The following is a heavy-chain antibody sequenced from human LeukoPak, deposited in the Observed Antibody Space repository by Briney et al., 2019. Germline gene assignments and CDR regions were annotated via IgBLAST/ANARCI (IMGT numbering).Heavy chain of an antibody. CDR2: ISYDGSNK. CDR1: GFTFSSYG. J-gene: IGHJ4*02. CDR3: ARDSPRYSGSYGNYFDY. V-gene: IGHV3-30*05. D-gene: IGHD1-26*01. Sequence: PGGSLRLSCAASGFTFSSYGMHWVRQAPGKGLEWVAVISYDGSNKYYADSVKGRFTISRDNSKNTLYLQMNSLRAEDTAVYYCARDSPRYSGSYGNYFDYWGQGTLVTVSS.